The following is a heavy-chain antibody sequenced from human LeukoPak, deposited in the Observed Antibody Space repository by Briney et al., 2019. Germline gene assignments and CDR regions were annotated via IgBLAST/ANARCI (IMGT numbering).Heavy chain of an antibody. CDR2: IYYSGST. CDR3: ARFIAAAGLGNWFDP. D-gene: IGHD6-13*01. CDR1: GGSISSYY. V-gene: IGHV4-59*12. Sequence: SETLSLTCTVSGGSISSYYWSWIRQPPGKGLEWIGYIYYSGSTNYNPSLKSRATISVDTSKNRFSLKLTSVTAADTAVYYCARFIAAAGLGNWFDPWGQGTLVTVSS. J-gene: IGHJ5*02.